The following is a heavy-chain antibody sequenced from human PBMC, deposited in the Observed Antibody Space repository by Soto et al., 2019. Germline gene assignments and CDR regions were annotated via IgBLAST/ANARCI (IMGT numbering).Heavy chain of an antibody. J-gene: IGHJ4*02. D-gene: IGHD5-18*01. Sequence: GGSLRLSCAASGFTFSDYYMSWIRQAPGEGLEWVSYISSSGSTIYYADSVKGRFTISRDNAKNSLYLQMNSLRAEDTAVYYCARVKDTAMVFDYWGPGTLVTVSS. CDR3: ARVKDTAMVFDY. V-gene: IGHV3-11*01. CDR1: GFTFSDYY. CDR2: ISSSGSTI.